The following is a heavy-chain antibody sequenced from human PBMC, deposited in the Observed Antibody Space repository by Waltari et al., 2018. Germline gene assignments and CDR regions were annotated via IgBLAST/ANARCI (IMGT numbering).Heavy chain of an antibody. CDR1: GYTLTDLS. Sequence: QVQLVQSGAEVKKPGASVKVSCKVSGYTLTDLSVHWVRQAPGKGLKGMGAYEPEDGETASAQLFQGRFSMTEDTSTDTAYMELSSLRSEDTAVYFCATDHHRDSGYDIWGQGTLVTVSS. CDR2: YEPEDGET. J-gene: IGHJ4*02. V-gene: IGHV1-24*01. D-gene: IGHD5-12*01. CDR3: ATDHHRDSGYDI.